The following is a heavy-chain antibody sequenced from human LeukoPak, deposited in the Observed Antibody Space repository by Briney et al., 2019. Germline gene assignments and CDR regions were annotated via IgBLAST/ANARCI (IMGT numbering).Heavy chain of an antibody. D-gene: IGHD5-24*01. CDR3: ARASDPWLQLT. CDR1: GFTFSNYW. CDR2: IKQDGSEK. J-gene: IGHJ5*02. V-gene: IGHV3-7*05. Sequence: GGSLRLSCAASGFTFSNYWMIWVRHAQGKGLEWVGNIKQDGSEKGYADSVRVRFTISRDNAPTSLYLQMNSLRAEDTAVYYCARASDPWLQLTWGQGTLVTVSS.